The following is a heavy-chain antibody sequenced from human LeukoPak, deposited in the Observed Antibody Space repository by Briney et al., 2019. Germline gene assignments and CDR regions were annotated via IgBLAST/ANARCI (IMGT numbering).Heavy chain of an antibody. CDR1: GGSISGYY. D-gene: IGHD3-3*01. Sequence: SETLSLTCTVSGGSISGYYWSWIRQPPGKGLEWIGYIYYSGSTNYNPSLKSRVTISVDTSKNQFSLKLSSVTAADTAVYYCASMAGFWSGYYGLGGWFDPWGQGTLVTVSS. V-gene: IGHV4-59*01. J-gene: IGHJ5*02. CDR2: IYYSGST. CDR3: ASMAGFWSGYYGLGGWFDP.